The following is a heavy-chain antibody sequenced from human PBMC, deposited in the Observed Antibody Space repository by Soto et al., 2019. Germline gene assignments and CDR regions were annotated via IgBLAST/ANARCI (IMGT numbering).Heavy chain of an antibody. Sequence: EVQLVKSGGDLVQRGGSLRLSCAASGFPFSSYWMHWVRHTPGKGLDWVARISGDGVTTYYADSVTGRFTVSRDNAKNTLSLQISGLRAEDTAVYYCAREYYGLLTGYYTDYWGQGTPVSVSS. D-gene: IGHD3-9*01. V-gene: IGHV3-74*01. CDR3: AREYYGLLTGYYTDY. CDR2: ISGDGVTT. CDR1: GFPFSSYW. J-gene: IGHJ4*02.